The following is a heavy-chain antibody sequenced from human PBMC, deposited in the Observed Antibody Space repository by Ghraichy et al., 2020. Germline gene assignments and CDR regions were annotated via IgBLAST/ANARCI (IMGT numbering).Heavy chain of an antibody. CDR2: IYWNDDK. CDR1: GFSLSTSGVG. D-gene: IGHD1-14*01. J-gene: IGHJ4*02. V-gene: IGHV2-5*01. CDR3: AHRRLTRNGGGFDY. Sequence: SGPTLVKPTQTLTLTCTFSGFSLSTSGVGVGWIRQPPGKALEWLALIYWNDDKRYSPSLKSRLTITKDTSKNQVVLTMTNMDPVDTATYYCAHRRLTRNGGGFDYWGQGTLVTVSS.